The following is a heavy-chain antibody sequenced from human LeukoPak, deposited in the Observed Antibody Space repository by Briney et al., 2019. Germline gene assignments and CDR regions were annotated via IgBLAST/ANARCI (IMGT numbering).Heavy chain of an antibody. CDR2: ISGSGGST. CDR1: GFTFSSYA. CDR3: AKANVAAAGTGYFNFDY. V-gene: IGHV3-23*01. J-gene: IGHJ4*02. Sequence: GGSLRLSCAASGFTFSSYAMSWVRQAPGKGLEWVSAISGSGGSTYYADSVKGRFTISRDNSKNTLYLQMNSLRAEDTAVYYCAKANVAAAGTGYFNFDYWGQGTLVTVSS. D-gene: IGHD6-13*01.